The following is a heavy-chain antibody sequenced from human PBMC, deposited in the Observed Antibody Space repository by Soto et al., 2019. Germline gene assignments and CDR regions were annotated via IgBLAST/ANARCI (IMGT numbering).Heavy chain of an antibody. CDR1: GFTFSSYG. V-gene: IGHV3-33*01. CDR2: IWYDGSNK. Sequence: QVQLVESGGGVVQPGRSLRLSCAASGFTFSSYGMHWVRQAPGKGLEWVAVIWYDGSNKYYADSVKGRFTISRDNSKNTLYLQRNSLRAEDTAAYYWARDLNDGDYGGDYWGQGTLVTVSS. J-gene: IGHJ4*02. CDR3: ARDLNDGDYGGDY. D-gene: IGHD4-17*01.